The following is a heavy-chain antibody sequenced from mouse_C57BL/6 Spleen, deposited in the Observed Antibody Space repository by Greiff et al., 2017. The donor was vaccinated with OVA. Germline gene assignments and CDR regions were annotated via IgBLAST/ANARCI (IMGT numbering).Heavy chain of an antibody. V-gene: IGHV5-6*02. CDR3: ARRDGYLAWFAY. D-gene: IGHD2-3*01. CDR1: GFTFSSYG. CDR2: ISSGGSYT. Sequence: EVMLVESGGDLVKPGGSLKLSCAASGFTFSSYGMSWVRQTPDKRLEWVATISSGGSYTYYPDSVKGRFTISRDNAKNTLYLQMSSLKSEDTAMYYCARRDGYLAWFAYWGQGTLVTVSA. J-gene: IGHJ3*01.